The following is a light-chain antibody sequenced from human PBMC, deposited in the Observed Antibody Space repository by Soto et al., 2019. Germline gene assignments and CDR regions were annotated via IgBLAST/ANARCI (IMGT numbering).Light chain of an antibody. CDR1: TCNIGSNS. CDR2: NNN. J-gene: IGLJ3*02. Sequence: QSVLTQPPSASGTPGQSVTISCSGSTCNIGSNSVHWYQHLPGMSPKLLIYNNNQRPSGVPERFSGSKSGTSASLAISGLQSDDESDYYCTAWDDSLTALVFGGGTKVTVL. V-gene: IGLV1-44*01. CDR3: TAWDDSLTALV.